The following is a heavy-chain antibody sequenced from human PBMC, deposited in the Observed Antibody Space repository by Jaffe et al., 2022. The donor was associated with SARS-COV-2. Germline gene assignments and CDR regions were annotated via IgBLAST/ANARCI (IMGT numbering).Heavy chain of an antibody. D-gene: IGHD2-15*01. J-gene: IGHJ3*02. Sequence: QVQLVESGGGLVKPGGSLRLSCAASGFTFSDYYMSWIRQAPGKGLEWVSYISSSGSTIYYADSVKGRFTISRDNAKNSLYLQMNSLRAEDTAVYYCARDLDTSVVAARAGAFDIWGQGTMVTVSS. V-gene: IGHV3-11*01. CDR1: GFTFSDYY. CDR3: ARDLDTSVVAARAGAFDI. CDR2: ISSSGSTI.